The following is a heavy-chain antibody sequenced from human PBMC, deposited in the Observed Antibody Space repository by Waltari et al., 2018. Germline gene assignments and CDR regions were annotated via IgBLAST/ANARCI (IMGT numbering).Heavy chain of an antibody. D-gene: IGHD6-13*01. J-gene: IGHJ4*02. CDR3: ARGYSSSWYSPPIDY. CDR2: ISRSGSTI. Sequence: EVQLVESGGGLVQPGGSLILSCAASGSTFSSYKMTWVRQAPGKGLDWVSYISRSGSTIYYADSVNGRFTISRDNAKNSLYLQMNSLRAEDTAVYYCARGYSSSWYSPPIDYWGQGTLVTVSS. V-gene: IGHV3-48*03. CDR1: GSTFSSYK.